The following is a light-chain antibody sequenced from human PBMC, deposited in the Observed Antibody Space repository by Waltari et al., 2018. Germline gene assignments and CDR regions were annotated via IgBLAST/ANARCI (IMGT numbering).Light chain of an antibody. CDR1: QNVNSN. CDR3: HQYNNWPPYT. V-gene: IGKV3-15*01. J-gene: IGKJ2*01. Sequence: EVVMTPSPATLSVSPGERATLSCRASQNVNSNVAWYQQKPGQAPRLLIYGAFSTATGIPARFSGSGSGTEFTLTISSLQSEDFAVYYCHQYNNWPPYTFGQGTKLEIK. CDR2: GAF.